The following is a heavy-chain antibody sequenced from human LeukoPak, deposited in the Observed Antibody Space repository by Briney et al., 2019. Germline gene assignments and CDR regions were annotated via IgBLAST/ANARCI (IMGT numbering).Heavy chain of an antibody. CDR1: GYTFSTYD. D-gene: IGHD4-11*01. J-gene: IGHJ4*02. CDR2: MDPNSGNT. Sequence: ASVKVSCKASGYTFSTYDIDWVRQATGRGLEWMGSMDPNSGNTVYARKFQGRVTMTRDTSLTTAYMELTSLTSEDTAIYFCARGTWSDSKFEPCDYWGQGALVTVSS. CDR3: ARGTWSDSKFEPCDY. V-gene: IGHV1-8*01.